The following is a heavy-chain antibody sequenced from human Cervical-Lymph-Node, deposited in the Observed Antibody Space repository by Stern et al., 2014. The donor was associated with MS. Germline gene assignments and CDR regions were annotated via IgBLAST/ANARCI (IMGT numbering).Heavy chain of an antibody. Sequence: VQLVESGPGLVKPSGTLSLTCAVSGGSISSSNWRSWVRQPPGKGLEWIGEIYHSGSTNYNPSLKGRVTISVDKSKNQFSLKLSSVTAADTDVYYCAREFDSGYDEAFDYWGQGTLVTVSS. CDR1: GGSISSSNW. CDR3: AREFDSGYDEAFDY. D-gene: IGHD5-12*01. CDR2: IYHSGST. V-gene: IGHV4-4*02. J-gene: IGHJ4*02.